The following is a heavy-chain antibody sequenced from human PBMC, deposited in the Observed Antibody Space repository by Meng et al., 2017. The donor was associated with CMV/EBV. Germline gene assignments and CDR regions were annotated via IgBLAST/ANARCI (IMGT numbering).Heavy chain of an antibody. CDR2: IIPIFGTA. CDR3: ATSPGIAAAAFDY. D-gene: IGHD6-13*01. Sequence: SVQVSCKASAGTFSSYAISWVRQAPGQGLEWMGGIIPIFGTANYAQKFQGRVTITTDESTSTAYMELSSLRSEDTAVYYCATSPGIAAAAFDYWGQGTLVTVSS. V-gene: IGHV1-69*05. CDR1: AGTFSSYA. J-gene: IGHJ4*02.